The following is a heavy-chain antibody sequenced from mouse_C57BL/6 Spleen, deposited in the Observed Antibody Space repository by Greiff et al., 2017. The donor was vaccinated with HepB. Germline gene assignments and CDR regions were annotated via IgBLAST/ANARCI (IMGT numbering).Heavy chain of an antibody. D-gene: IGHD4-1*01. CDR1: GYSITSGYY. V-gene: IGHV3-6*01. CDR2: ISYDGSN. CDR3: AREYWDYAMDY. Sequence: EVKLMESGPGLVKPSQSLSLTCSVTGYSITSGYYWNWIRQFPGNKLEWMGYISYDGSNNYNPSLKNRISITRDTSKNQFFLKLNSVTTEDTATYYCAREYWDYAMDYWGQGTSVTVSS. J-gene: IGHJ4*01.